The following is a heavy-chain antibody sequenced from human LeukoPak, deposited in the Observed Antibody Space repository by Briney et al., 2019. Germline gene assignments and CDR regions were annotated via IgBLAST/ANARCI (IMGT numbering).Heavy chain of an antibody. CDR3: ARGTTVVTPGAFDI. J-gene: IGHJ3*02. CDR2: IYYSGST. CDR1: GGSISSYY. V-gene: IGHV4-59*01. D-gene: IGHD4-23*01. Sequence: SETLSLTCTVSGGSISSYYWSWIRQPPGKGLEWIGYIYYSGSTNYNPSLKSRVTISVDTSKNQFSLKLSSVTAADTAVYYCARGTTVVTPGAFDIWGQGTMVTVSS.